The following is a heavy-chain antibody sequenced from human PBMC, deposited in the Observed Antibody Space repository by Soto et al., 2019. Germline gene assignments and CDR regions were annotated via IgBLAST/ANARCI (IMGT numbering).Heavy chain of an antibody. J-gene: IGHJ6*03. CDR3: ARAPITMVRGVIRAYYYYMDV. D-gene: IGHD3-10*01. V-gene: IGHV4-34*01. CDR1: GGSFIGYY. CDR2: INHSGST. Sequence: SETLSLTCAVYGGSFIGYYWSWILQPPWKGLEWIGEINHSGSTNYNPSLKSRVTISVDTSKNQLSLKLSSVTAADTAVYYCARAPITMVRGVIRAYYYYMDVWGKGTTVTVSS.